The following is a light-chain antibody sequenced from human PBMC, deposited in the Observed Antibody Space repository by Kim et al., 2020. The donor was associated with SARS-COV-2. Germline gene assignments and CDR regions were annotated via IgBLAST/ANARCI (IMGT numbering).Light chain of an antibody. CDR2: GAS. J-gene: IGKJ2*01. Sequence: SASVGNRVPIPCRASQNVYDWLAWYQHKPGKAPKLLIYGASTLESGVPSRFSGSGSGTEFTLTINSLQPDDFGIYYCQHYKSYLVTFGQGTKLEI. V-gene: IGKV1-5*01. CDR1: QNVYDW. CDR3: QHYKSYLVT.